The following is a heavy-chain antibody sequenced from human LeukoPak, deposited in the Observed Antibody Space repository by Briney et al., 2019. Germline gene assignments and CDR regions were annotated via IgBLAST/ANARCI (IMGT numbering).Heavy chain of an antibody. CDR3: ARDHEGKRYFDWLPVDYYYMDV. CDR1: GFTFSSYS. V-gene: IGHV3-21*01. D-gene: IGHD3-9*01. CDR2: ISSSSSYI. Sequence: PGGSLRLSCAASGFTFSSYSMNWVRQAPGKGLEWVSSISSSSSYIYYADSVKGRFTISRDNAKNSLYLQMNSLRAEDTAVYYCARDHEGKRYFDWLPVDYYYMDVWGKGTTVTISS. J-gene: IGHJ6*03.